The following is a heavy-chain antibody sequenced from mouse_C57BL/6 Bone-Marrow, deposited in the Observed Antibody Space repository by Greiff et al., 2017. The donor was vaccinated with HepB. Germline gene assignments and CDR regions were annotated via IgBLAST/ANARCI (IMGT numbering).Heavy chain of an antibody. Sequence: VQLQQPGAELVKPGASVKLSCKASGYTFTSYWMHWVKQRPGQGLEWIGIIHPNSGSTNYNEKFKSKATLTVDKSSSTAYMQLSSLTSEDSAVYYCAGPHYYGSSSYAMDYWGQGTSVTVSS. V-gene: IGHV1-64*01. CDR1: GYTFTSYW. CDR2: IHPNSGST. J-gene: IGHJ4*01. CDR3: AGPHYYGSSSYAMDY. D-gene: IGHD1-1*01.